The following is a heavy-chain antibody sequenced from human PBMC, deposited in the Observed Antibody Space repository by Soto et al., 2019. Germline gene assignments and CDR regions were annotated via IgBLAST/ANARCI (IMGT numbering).Heavy chain of an antibody. CDR3: ARDLRGYSSSWDAFDM. J-gene: IGHJ3*02. V-gene: IGHV4-59*01. CDR2: LYHSGST. D-gene: IGHD6-13*01. CDR1: GCSLTNYY. Sequence: PSETLSLTCTVCGCSLTNYYWSWIRQPPGKGLEWIGYLYHSGSTNYNPSLKSRVTISVDTSKNHFSLKLSSVNAADTAVYYCARDLRGYSSSWDAFDMWGPGTMVTVSS.